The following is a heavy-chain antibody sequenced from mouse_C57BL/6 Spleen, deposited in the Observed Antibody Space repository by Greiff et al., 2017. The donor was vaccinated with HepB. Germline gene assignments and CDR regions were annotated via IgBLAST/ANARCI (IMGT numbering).Heavy chain of an antibody. Sequence: EVQVVESGGDLVKPGGSLKLSCAASGFTFSSYGMSWVRQTPDKRLEWVATISSGGSYTYYPDSVKGRFTISRDNAKNTLYLQMSSLKSEDTAMYYCARHVGYYEGYYFDYWGQGTTLTVSS. V-gene: IGHV5-6*01. CDR3: ARHVGYYEGYYFDY. D-gene: IGHD2-3*01. CDR1: GFTFSSYG. J-gene: IGHJ2*01. CDR2: ISSGGSYT.